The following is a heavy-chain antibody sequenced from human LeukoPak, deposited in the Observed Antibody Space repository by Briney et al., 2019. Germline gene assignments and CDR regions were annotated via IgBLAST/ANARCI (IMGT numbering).Heavy chain of an antibody. CDR1: GYTFTSYG. D-gene: IGHD2-15*01. CDR3: ARDGTCSGGSCYSSYYYYYYGMDV. CDR2: ISGYNRNT. J-gene: IGHJ6*02. V-gene: IGHV1-18*01. Sequence: ASVKVSYKASGYTFTSYGISWVRQAPGHGLEWMGWISGYNRNTNYAQKLQGRVTMTTDTSTSTAYMELRSLRSDDTAVYYCARDGTCSGGSCYSSYYYYYYGMDVWGQGTTVTVSS.